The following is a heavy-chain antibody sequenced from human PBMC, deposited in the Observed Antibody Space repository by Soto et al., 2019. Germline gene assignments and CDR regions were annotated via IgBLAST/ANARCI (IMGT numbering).Heavy chain of an antibody. D-gene: IGHD3-22*01. CDR2: INAGNGNT. CDR3: ARDPNDSSAYYHHYYYGMDV. V-gene: IGHV1-3*01. CDR1: GYTFTSYG. Sequence: ASVKVSCKASGYTFTSYGIHWVRQAPGQRLEWTGWINAGNGNTKYSEKFQGRVTITRDTSASTAYLELSSLRPEDTAVYYCARDPNDSSAYYHHYYYGMDVWGQGTTVTVSS. J-gene: IGHJ6*02.